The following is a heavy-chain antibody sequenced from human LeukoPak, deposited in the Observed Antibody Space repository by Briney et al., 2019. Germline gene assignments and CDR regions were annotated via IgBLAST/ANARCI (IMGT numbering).Heavy chain of an antibody. D-gene: IGHD3-16*01. V-gene: IGHV1-69*05. Sequence: ASVQVSCKASGGTFRSYAISWVRQAPGQGLEWMGRIVPMIGTANYAQKFQGRVTIITDESTSTAYMELSSLRSEDTAMYYCARDGADHYMDVWGKGTTVTVSS. CDR2: IVPMIGTA. J-gene: IGHJ6*03. CDR3: ARDGADHYMDV. CDR1: GGTFRSYA.